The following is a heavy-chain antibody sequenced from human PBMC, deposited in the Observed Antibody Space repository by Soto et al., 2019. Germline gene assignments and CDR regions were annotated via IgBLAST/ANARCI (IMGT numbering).Heavy chain of an antibody. D-gene: IGHD3-22*01. Sequence: SETLSLTCTVSGGSISSGGYYWRWIRQHPGKGLEWIGYIYYSGSTYYNPSLKSRVTISVDTSKNQFSLKLSSVTAADTAVYYCARDTYYYDSSGYCDAFDIWGQGTMVTVSS. CDR1: GGSISSGGYY. V-gene: IGHV4-31*03. J-gene: IGHJ3*02. CDR3: ARDTYYYDSSGYCDAFDI. CDR2: IYYSGST.